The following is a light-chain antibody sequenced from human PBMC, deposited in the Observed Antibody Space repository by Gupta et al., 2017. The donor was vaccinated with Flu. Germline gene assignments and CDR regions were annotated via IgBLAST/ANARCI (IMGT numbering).Light chain of an antibody. CDR2: KAS. V-gene: IGKV1-5*03. J-gene: IGKJ2*01. CDR1: QSISSW. CDR3: QQHNSYPYT. Sequence: PSPLSASVGDRVTITCRASQSISSWLAWYQQKPGKAPKLLIYKASSLDSGVPSRFSGSGSGTEFTLTISSLQPDDFATYYCQQHNSYPYTFGKGTKLEIK.